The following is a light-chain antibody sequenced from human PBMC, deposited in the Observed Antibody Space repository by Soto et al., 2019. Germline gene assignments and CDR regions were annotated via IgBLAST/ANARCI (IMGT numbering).Light chain of an antibody. V-gene: IGLV1-44*01. CDR2: ANN. CDR3: APWDDRLNGWV. CDR1: SSNIGRNT. Sequence: QAVVTQPPSASGTPGQRVTISCSGSSSNIGRNTVNWYQQVPGTAPKLLIYANNKRPSGVSDRFSGSKSGTSASLAISGLQSEDEADYYCAPWDDRLNGWVFGGGTKLTVL. J-gene: IGLJ3*02.